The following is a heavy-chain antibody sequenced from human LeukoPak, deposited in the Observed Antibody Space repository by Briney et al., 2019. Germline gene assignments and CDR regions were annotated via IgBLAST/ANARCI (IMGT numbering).Heavy chain of an antibody. CDR3: ARQGEFYYDSRFDP. CDR1: GYSFSTHW. D-gene: IGHD3-22*01. CDR2: IYPGDSDDSET. V-gene: IGHV5-51*01. J-gene: IGHJ5*02. Sequence: GASLKISCKGSGYSFSTHWIGWVRPMPGKGLGWRGIIYPGDSDDSETRSRPSFQGQVTISVDKSISTAYLQWSSLKASDTAMYYCARQGEFYYDSRFDPWGQGTLVTVSS.